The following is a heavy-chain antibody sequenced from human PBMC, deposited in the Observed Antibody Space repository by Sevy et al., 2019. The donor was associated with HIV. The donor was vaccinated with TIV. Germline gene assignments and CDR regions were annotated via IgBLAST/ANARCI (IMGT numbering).Heavy chain of an antibody. J-gene: IGHJ6*02. CDR1: GFTFNYAW. D-gene: IGHD3-3*01. Sequence: GESLKISCAASGFTFNYAWMSWVRQAPGKGLEWVGRIKSKTDGGTADYAAHVKGRFTISRDDSENTLYLQMNSLKTEDTAMYYCASVVKNDFWDGHVNYYGLDVWGQGTTVTVSS. V-gene: IGHV3-15*01. CDR2: IKSKTDGGTA. CDR3: ASVVKNDFWDGHVNYYGLDV.